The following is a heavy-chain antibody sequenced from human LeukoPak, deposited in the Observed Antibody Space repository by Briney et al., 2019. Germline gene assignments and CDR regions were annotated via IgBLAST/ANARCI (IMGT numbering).Heavy chain of an antibody. V-gene: IGHV4-59*01. CDR1: GGSISSYY. CDR2: IYYSGST. Sequence: SETLSLTCTVSGGSISSYYWSWIRQPPGKGLEWIGYIYYSGSTNYNPSLKSRVTISVDTSKNQFSLKLSSVTAADTAVYYCARDVRGWYGGYYYYYYMDVWGKGTTVTVSS. D-gene: IGHD6-19*01. CDR3: ARDVRGWYGGYYYYYYMDV. J-gene: IGHJ6*03.